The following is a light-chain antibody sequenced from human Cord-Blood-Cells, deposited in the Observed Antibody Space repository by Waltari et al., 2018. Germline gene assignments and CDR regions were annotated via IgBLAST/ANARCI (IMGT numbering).Light chain of an antibody. CDR2: DAS. J-gene: IGKJ2*01. CDR3: QQYNNLPMYT. V-gene: IGKV1-33*01. Sequence: MTHSPFSLSATAGVRFTITCQASQDISNYLNWYQQKPGKAPKLLIYDASKLETGIPSRFSGSGSGTDFTFTISSLEPEDIATYYCQQYNNLPMYTFGQGTRLEIK. CDR1: QDISNY.